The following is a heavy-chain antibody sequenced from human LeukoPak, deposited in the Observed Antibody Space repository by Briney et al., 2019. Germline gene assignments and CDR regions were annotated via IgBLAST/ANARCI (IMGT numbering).Heavy chain of an antibody. Sequence: GGSLRLSCTASGFTFNNYAMTWVRQAPGKGPEWVAAISGSGGSTYYADSVKGRVTVSRDNSKNTVFLQMNSLGAEDTAVYYCAKGRRNWGLGWFFDLWGRGTLVTVSS. CDR1: GFTFNNYA. D-gene: IGHD7-27*01. J-gene: IGHJ2*01. CDR2: ISGSGGST. V-gene: IGHV3-23*01. CDR3: AKGRRNWGLGWFFDL.